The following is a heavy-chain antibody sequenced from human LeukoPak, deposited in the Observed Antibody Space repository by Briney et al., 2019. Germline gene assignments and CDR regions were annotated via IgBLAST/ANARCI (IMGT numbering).Heavy chain of an antibody. CDR2: INSDGSST. CDR3: ARVGSSGSYFYYFDY. Sequence: GGSLRLSRAASLFPFCVFYMSSVRQPPGKGLVWVSRINSDGSSTTYADSVKGRFTISRDNAKNTLYLQMNSLRAEDTAVYYCARVGSSGSYFYYFDYWGQGTLVTVSS. CDR1: LFPFCVFY. J-gene: IGHJ4*02. D-gene: IGHD1-26*01. V-gene: IGHV3-74*01.